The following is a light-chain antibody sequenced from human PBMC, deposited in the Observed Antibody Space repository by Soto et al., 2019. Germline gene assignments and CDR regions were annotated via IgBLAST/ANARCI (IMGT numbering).Light chain of an antibody. V-gene: IGKV3-20*01. CDR1: HSVSSIY. CDR2: GAS. J-gene: IGKJ2*01. CDR3: QQYGGSPPYT. Sequence: EIVLTQSPGTLSLSPGERATLSCRASHSVSSIYLAWYQQKPGQAPRLLIYGASSRAPGLPDRFSGSGSGTDVTLTISRLEPEDFAVDYCQQYGGSPPYTFGQGTKLEIK.